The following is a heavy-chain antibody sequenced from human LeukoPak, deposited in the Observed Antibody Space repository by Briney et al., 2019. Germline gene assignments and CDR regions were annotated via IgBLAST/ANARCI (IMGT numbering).Heavy chain of an antibody. V-gene: IGHV4-4*07. CDR2: IYTSGST. CDR1: GGSISSYY. Sequence: SETLSLTXTVSGGSISSYYWSWIWQPAGKGLEWIGRIYTSGSTNYNPSLKSRVTMSVDTSKNQFSLKLSSVTAADTAVYYCARGPYSGSYVDYWGQGTLVTVSS. CDR3: ARGPYSGSYVDY. J-gene: IGHJ4*02. D-gene: IGHD1-26*01.